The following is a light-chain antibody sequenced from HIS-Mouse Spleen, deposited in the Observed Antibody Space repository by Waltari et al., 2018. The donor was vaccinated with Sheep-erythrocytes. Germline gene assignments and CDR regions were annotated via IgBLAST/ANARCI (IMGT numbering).Light chain of an antibody. CDR2: YVS. CDR3: CSYAGSYNDV. J-gene: IGLJ1*01. Sequence: QSALTQPRSVSGSPGQSVTISCTGTSSDVGGYNYVSWYQQHPGKAPKLMIYYVSKRPSGILDRFAATKPVHTASLTISGLQAEDEADYYCCSYAGSYNDVFATGPKVTVL. CDR1: SSDVGGYNY. V-gene: IGLV2-11*01.